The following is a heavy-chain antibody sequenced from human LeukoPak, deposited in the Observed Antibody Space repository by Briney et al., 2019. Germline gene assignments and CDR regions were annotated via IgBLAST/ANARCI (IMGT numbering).Heavy chain of an antibody. CDR1: GGSFSGYY. Sequence: SETLSLTCAVYGGSFSGYYWSWIRQPPGKGLEWIGEINHSRSTNYNPSLKSRVTISVDTSKNQFSLKLSSVTAADTAVYYCARGAGHTPGYSSGWYETDYWGQGTLVTVSS. D-gene: IGHD6-19*01. CDR3: ARGAGHTPGYSSGWYETDY. J-gene: IGHJ4*02. V-gene: IGHV4-34*01. CDR2: INHSRST.